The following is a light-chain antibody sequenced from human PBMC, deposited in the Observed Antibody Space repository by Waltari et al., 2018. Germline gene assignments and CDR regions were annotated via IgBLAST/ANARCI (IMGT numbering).Light chain of an antibody. CDR2: DAS. CDR3: QQRSNWPLLT. V-gene: IGKV3-11*01. Sequence: EIVLTQSPATLSLSPGERATLSCRAGQSVSSYLAWYQQKPGQAPRLLIYDASNRATGIPARFSGSGSGTDFTLTISSLEPEELAVYYCQQRSNWPLLTFGGGTKVEIK. J-gene: IGKJ4*01. CDR1: QSVSSY.